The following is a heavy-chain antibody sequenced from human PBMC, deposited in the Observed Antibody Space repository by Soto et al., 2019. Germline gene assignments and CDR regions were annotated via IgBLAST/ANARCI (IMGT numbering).Heavy chain of an antibody. Sequence: PGGSLRLSCAASGFTVSSNYMSWVRQAPGKGLEWVSVIYSGGSTYYADSVKGRFTISRDNSKNTLYLQMNSLRAEDTAVYYCARELHAMAFNYYGMDVWGQGTTVTVSS. CDR1: GFTVSSNY. D-gene: IGHD2-2*01. CDR2: IYSGGST. J-gene: IGHJ6*02. CDR3: ARELHAMAFNYYGMDV. V-gene: IGHV3-53*01.